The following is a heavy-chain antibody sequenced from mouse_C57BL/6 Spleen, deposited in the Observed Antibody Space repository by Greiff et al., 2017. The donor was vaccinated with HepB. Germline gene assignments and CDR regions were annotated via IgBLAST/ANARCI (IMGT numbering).Heavy chain of an antibody. D-gene: IGHD1-1*01. Sequence: EVQLQQSGAELVRPGASVKLSCTASGFNIKDYYMHWVKQRPEQGLEWIGRIDPEDGDTEYAPKFQGKATMTADTSSNTAYLQLSSLTSEDTAVYYCTRYYGSSYLAWFAYWGQGTLVTVSA. CDR3: TRYYGSSYLAWFAY. J-gene: IGHJ3*01. V-gene: IGHV14-1*01. CDR2: IDPEDGDT. CDR1: GFNIKDYY.